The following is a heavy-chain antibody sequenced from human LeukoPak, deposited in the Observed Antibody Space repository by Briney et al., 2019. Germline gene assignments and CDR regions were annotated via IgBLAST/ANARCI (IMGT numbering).Heavy chain of an antibody. CDR2: IYYSGST. J-gene: IGHJ4*02. CDR3: ARRSGKKYYFDY. Sequence: SETLSLTCTVSGGSISSSSYYWGWIRQPPGKGLEWIGSIYYSGSTYYNPSLKSRGTISVDTSKNQFSLKLSSVTAADTAVYYCARRSGKKYYFDYWGQGTLVTVSS. CDR1: GGSISSSSYY. D-gene: IGHD4-23*01. V-gene: IGHV4-39*01.